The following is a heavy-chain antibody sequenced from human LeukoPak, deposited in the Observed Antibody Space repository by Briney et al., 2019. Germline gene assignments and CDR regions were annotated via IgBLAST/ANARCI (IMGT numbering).Heavy chain of an antibody. J-gene: IGHJ6*03. CDR2: IIPIFGTA. CDR3: ARDGFLEWLDYYYMDV. CDR1: GGTFSSYA. V-gene: IGHV1-69*13. D-gene: IGHD3-3*01. Sequence: GASVKVSCKASGGTFSSYAISWARQAPGQGLEWMGGIIPIFGTANYAQKFQGRVTITADESTSTAYMELSSLRSEDTAVYYCARDGFLEWLDYYYMDVWGKGTTVTVSS.